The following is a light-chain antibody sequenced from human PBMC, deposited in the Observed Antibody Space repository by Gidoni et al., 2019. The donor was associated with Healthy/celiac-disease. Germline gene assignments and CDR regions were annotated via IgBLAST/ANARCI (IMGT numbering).Light chain of an antibody. Sequence: QAVLTQPPSVSGAPGQRVTISCTGSSSNIGAGYDVHWYQQLQGTTPKLLIYGKSNRPSGVPGRFSGSRSGTSASLAITGLQAGDEADYCCQSYDSSLSGSGVFGGGTKLTVL. CDR3: QSYDSSLSGSGV. V-gene: IGLV1-40*01. CDR2: GKS. CDR1: SSNIGAGYD. J-gene: IGLJ3*02.